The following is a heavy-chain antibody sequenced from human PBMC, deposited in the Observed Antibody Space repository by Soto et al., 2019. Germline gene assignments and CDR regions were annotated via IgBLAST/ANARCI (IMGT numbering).Heavy chain of an antibody. CDR1: RASVSSAMVS. J-gene: IGHJ6*02. V-gene: IGHV4-61*01. CDR3: ARTRDNNISYYYALDV. Sequence: KPSGTPALTCTGSRASVSSAMVSWYWIQKPPGKPLEWIGYIYYSGSTNYNASLKSRVTISLDTSNDQFSLKLSSVTAADTAVYYCARTRDNNISYYYALDVWGPGTTVTVSS. CDR2: IYYSGST. D-gene: IGHD1-20*01.